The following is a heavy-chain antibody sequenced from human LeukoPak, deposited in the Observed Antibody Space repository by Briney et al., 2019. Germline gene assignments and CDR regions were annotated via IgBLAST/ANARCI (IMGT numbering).Heavy chain of an antibody. V-gene: IGHV4-61*01. J-gene: IGHJ2*01. CDR2: IYYSGST. D-gene: IGHD3-10*01. CDR3: ARDRGGADWYFDL. Sequence: SETLSLTCTVSGGSVSSGSYYWSWIRQPPGKGLEWIGYIYYSGSTNYNPSLESRVTISVDTSKNQFSLKLSSVTAADTAVYYCARDRGGADWYFDLWGRGTLVTVSS. CDR1: GGSVSSGSYY.